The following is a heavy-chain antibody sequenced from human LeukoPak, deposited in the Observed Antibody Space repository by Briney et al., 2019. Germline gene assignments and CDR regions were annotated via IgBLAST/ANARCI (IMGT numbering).Heavy chain of an antibody. CDR3: ARVESSGWSESFDY. Sequence: ASVKVSCKASGYTFTSYGISWLRQAPGQGVVWMGWISAYNGNTNYAQKLQGRVTMTTDTSTSTAYMELRSLRSDDTAVYYCARVESSGWSESFDYWGQGTLVTVSS. CDR1: GYTFTSYG. D-gene: IGHD6-19*01. V-gene: IGHV1-18*01. CDR2: ISAYNGNT. J-gene: IGHJ4*02.